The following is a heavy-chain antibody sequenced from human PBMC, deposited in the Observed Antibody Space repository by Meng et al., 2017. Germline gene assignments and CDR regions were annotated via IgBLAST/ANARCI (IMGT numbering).Heavy chain of an antibody. CDR3: AKDSGDYAVRWFDP. CDR1: GFTFSSYA. D-gene: IGHD4-17*01. CDR2: ISGSGSST. Sequence: GESLKISCAASGFTFSSYAMSWVRQAPGKGLEWVSAISGSGSSTNYADSVKGRFTISRDNSKNTLYLQMNSLRAEDTAVYYCAKDSGDYAVRWFDPWGQGTLVTVSS. V-gene: IGHV3-23*01. J-gene: IGHJ5*02.